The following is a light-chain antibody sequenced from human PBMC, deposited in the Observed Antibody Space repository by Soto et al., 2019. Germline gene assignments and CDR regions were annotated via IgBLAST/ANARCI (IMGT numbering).Light chain of an antibody. Sequence: QTVVTQEPSFSVSPGGTVTLTCGLTSGSVSTTYYPSWYQQTPGQAPRTLIYSTNIRSSGVPDHFSGSILGNKAALTITGAQADDESDYHCMLYMGGGLVVFGGGTKLHVL. CDR1: SGSVSTTYY. CDR3: MLYMGGGLVV. J-gene: IGLJ2*01. V-gene: IGLV8-61*01. CDR2: STN.